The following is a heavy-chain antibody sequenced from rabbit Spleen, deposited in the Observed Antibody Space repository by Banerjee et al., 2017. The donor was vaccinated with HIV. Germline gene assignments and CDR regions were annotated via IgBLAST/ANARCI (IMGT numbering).Heavy chain of an antibody. D-gene: IGHD1-1*01. Sequence: QSLEESGGGLVQPEGSLTLTCTGSGFSLNVYAMCWVRQAPGKGPEWIACVYSGSGESTYYVNWAKGRFTISKTSSTTVTLQMTSLTAADTATYFCARDLDGVIGWNFGWWGPGTLVTVS. V-gene: IGHV1S40*01. CDR3: ARDLDGVIGWNFGW. CDR2: VYSGSGEST. J-gene: IGHJ4*01. CDR1: GFSLNVYA.